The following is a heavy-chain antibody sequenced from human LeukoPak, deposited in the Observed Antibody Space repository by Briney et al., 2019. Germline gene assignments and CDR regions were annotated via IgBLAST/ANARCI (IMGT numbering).Heavy chain of an antibody. CDR2: ISGDGGST. V-gene: IGHV3-43*02. CDR1: GFTFDDYA. Sequence: PGGSLRLSCAASGFTFDDYAMHWVRQTPGKGLESVSLISGDGGSTYYADSEKGRFTISRDDSKNSLYLQMNSLTTEDAALYYCAKDNWMATRGHYWGQGTLVTVSS. CDR3: AKDNWMATRGHY. J-gene: IGHJ4*02. D-gene: IGHD5-24*01.